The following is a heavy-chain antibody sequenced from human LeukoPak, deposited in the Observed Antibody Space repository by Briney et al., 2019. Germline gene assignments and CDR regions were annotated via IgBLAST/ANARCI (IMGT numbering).Heavy chain of an antibody. CDR1: GGSISSYY. CDR2: IYTSGST. Sequence: SETLSLTCTVSGGSISSYYWSWIRQPPGKGLKWIGYIYTSGSTNYNPSPKSPITKSVDTSKNQFSLKLCSVTPALTAMDSCERRESASDPCMGVWGKGTAVIVSS. CDR3: ERRESASDPCMGV. V-gene: IGHV4-4*09. J-gene: IGHJ6*03.